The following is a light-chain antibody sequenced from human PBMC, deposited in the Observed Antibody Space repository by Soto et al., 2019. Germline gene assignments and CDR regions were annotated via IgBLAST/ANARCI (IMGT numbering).Light chain of an antibody. J-gene: IGKJ3*01. CDR3: QQLNSYGVT. Sequence: DIQLTQSPSFLSASVGDRVTITCRASQGISSYLAWYQQKPWKAPKLLIYAASTLQSGVPSRFSGSGSGTEFTLTISSLQPEDFATYYCQQLNSYGVTFGPGTKVDIK. V-gene: IGKV1-9*01. CDR2: AAS. CDR1: QGISSY.